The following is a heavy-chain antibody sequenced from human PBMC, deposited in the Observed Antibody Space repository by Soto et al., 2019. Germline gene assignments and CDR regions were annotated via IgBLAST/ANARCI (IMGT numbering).Heavy chain of an antibody. J-gene: IGHJ6*02. CDR1: GFTFSSYA. Sequence: GGSLRLSCAASGFTFSSYAMSWVRQAPGKGLEWVSAISGSGGSTYYADSVKGRFTISRDNSKNTLYLQMNSLRAEDTAVYYCAKLSLLWFGEFNSDHYYYGMDVWGQGTTVTVSS. CDR2: ISGSGGST. CDR3: AKLSLLWFGEFNSDHYYYGMDV. V-gene: IGHV3-23*01. D-gene: IGHD3-10*01.